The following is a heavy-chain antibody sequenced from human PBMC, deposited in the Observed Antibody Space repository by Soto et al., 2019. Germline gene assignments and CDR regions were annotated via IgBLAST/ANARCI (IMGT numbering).Heavy chain of an antibody. V-gene: IGHV3-30*04. CDR3: AKAPVYSSGWLAEYYYGMDV. CDR2: ISYDGSNK. Sequence: QVQLVESGGGVVQPGRSLRLSCAASGFTFSSYAMHWVRQAPGKGLDWVAVISYDGSNKYYADSVKGRFTISRDNSKNTLYLQMNSLRAEDTAVYYCAKAPVYSSGWLAEYYYGMDVWGQGTTVTVSS. J-gene: IGHJ6*02. CDR1: GFTFSSYA. D-gene: IGHD6-19*01.